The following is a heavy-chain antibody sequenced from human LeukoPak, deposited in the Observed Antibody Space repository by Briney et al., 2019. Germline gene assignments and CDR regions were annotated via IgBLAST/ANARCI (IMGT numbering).Heavy chain of an antibody. J-gene: IGHJ4*02. Sequence: ASVKVSCKASGYTFNNYDINWVRQAPGQGLEWMGWMNPNSGNTGYAQKFQGRVTMTRNTSISTAYMELSSLRSEDTAVYYCARGIRSSSSWYPPGYWGQGTLVTVSS. D-gene: IGHD6-13*01. CDR2: MNPNSGNT. V-gene: IGHV1-8*01. CDR3: ARGIRSSSSWYPPGY. CDR1: GYTFNNYD.